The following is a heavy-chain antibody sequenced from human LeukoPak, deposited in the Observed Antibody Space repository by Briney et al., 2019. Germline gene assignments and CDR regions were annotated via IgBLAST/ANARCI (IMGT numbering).Heavy chain of an antibody. CDR1: GYTFTIYG. CDR3: ARGYQTSYYDRSGYLTYFDY. V-gene: IGHV1-18*01. CDR2: ISAFNGNT. Sequence: ASVKVSCKASGYTFTIYGITWVRQAPGQGLKWMGWISAFNGNTNYAQKFQGRVTMTTDTSTKIAYMELRSLRSDDTAVYYCARGYQTSYYDRSGYLTYFDYWGQGTLVTVSS. J-gene: IGHJ4*02. D-gene: IGHD3-22*01.